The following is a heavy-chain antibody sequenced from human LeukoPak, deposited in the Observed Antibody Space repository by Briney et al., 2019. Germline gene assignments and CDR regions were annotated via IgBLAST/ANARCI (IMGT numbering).Heavy chain of an antibody. CDR1: GFTFSSYS. V-gene: IGHV3-21*01. CDR3: ARVSYDFWSGAYYYYYGMDV. J-gene: IGHJ6*02. D-gene: IGHD3-3*01. Sequence: PGGSLRLSCAASGFTFSSYSMNWVRQAPGKGLEWVSSISSSSSYIYHADSVKGRFTISRDNAKNSLYLQMNSLRAEDTAVYYCARVSYDFWSGAYYYYYGMDVWGQGTTVTVSS. CDR2: ISSSSSYI.